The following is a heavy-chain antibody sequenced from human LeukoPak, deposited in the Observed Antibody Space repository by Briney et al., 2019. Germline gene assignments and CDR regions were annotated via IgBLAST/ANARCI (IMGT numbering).Heavy chain of an antibody. D-gene: IGHD3-3*01. CDR1: GGSISSYY. V-gene: IGHV4-59*08. CDR3: ARQNYDFWSGQYYFDY. CDR2: IYYSGST. Sequence: SETLCLTCTVSGGSISSYYWSWIRQPPGKGLEWIGYIYYSGSTNYNPSLKSRVTISVDTSKNQFSLKLSSVTAADTAVYYCARQNYDFWSGQYYFDYWGQGTLVTVSS. J-gene: IGHJ4*02.